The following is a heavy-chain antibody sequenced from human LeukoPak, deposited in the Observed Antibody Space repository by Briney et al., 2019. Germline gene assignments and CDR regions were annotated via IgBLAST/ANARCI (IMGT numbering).Heavy chain of an antibody. CDR3: ASGLGSGWYGPDAFDI. D-gene: IGHD6-19*01. J-gene: IGHJ3*02. V-gene: IGHV3-64*01. CDR1: GFTFSSYA. Sequence: GGSLRLSCAASGFTFSSYAMHWVRQAPGKGLEYVSAISSNGGSTYYANSVKGRFTISRDNSKNTLYLQMGSLRAEDMAVYYCASGLGSGWYGPDAFDIWGQGTMVTVSS. CDR2: ISSNGGST.